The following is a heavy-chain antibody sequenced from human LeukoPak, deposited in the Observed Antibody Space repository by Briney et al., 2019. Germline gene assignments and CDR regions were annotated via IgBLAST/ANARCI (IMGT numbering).Heavy chain of an antibody. CDR3: ARDFSYSYFTTSLGPDYYGMDV. Sequence: GRSPRLSCAASGFTFSSYAVHWVRQAPGKGLEWVAVISYGGSNKYYADSVKGRFTISRDNSKNTLYLQMNSLRAEDTAVYYCARDFSYSYFTTSLGPDYYGMDVWGQGTTVTVSS. J-gene: IGHJ6*02. D-gene: IGHD2-21*01. CDR1: GFTFSSYA. CDR2: ISYGGSNK. V-gene: IGHV3-30*04.